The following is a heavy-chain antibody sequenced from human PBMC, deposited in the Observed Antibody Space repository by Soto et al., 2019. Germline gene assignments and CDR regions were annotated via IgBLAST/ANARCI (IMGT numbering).Heavy chain of an antibody. Sequence: SETLSLTCTVYARSFSGYYWSWIRQPPGKGLEWIGEVIHTGRTNYNPSLKGRVTISVDTSKNQFSLNLSSVTAADTAVYYCVRTHKSANVIYCFDSWGQGTLVTVSS. D-gene: IGHD5-18*01. CDR1: ARSFSGYY. J-gene: IGHJ5*01. V-gene: IGHV4-34*12. CDR3: VRTHKSANVIYCFDS. CDR2: VIHTGRT.